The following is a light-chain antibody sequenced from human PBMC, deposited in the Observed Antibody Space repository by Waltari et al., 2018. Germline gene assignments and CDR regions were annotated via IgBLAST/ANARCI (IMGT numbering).Light chain of an antibody. V-gene: IGKV3-15*01. CDR1: QSVGGN. CDR3: QQYNDWPLYT. J-gene: IGKJ2*01. Sequence: IVMPQSPATLSVSPGERATLPCRASQSVGGNLAWYQQKPGQPPRLLIYGASTWVTGLPARFSGSGSETEFTLTISSVQSEDFAVYYCQQYNDWPLYTFGQGTKLEIK. CDR2: GAS.